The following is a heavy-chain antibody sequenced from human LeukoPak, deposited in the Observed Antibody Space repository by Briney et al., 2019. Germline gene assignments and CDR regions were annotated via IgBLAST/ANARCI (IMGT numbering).Heavy chain of an antibody. V-gene: IGHV1-2*02. CDR2: INPNSGGT. Sequence: ASVKVSCKASGYTFTGYYMQWVRQARGQGVEGMGGINPNSGGTNYAEKFQGRGTITRDTARSKDYMEVSRLRSDDTAVYYCARSADDSSGYSSFDYWGQGTLVTVSS. CDR3: ARSADDSSGYSSFDY. D-gene: IGHD3-22*01. CDR1: GYTFTGYY. J-gene: IGHJ4*02.